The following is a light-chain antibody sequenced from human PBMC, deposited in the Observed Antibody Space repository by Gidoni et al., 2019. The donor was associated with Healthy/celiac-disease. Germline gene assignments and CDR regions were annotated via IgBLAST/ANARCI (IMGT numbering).Light chain of an antibody. J-gene: IGKJ2*01. CDR1: QSVSSY. V-gene: IGKV3-11*01. Sequence: IVLTQSTATLSLSPGARATLSCRASQSVSSYLAWYQQKPSQATRLLIYDAANKATGIPARFSGRGSGTYFTLSIISLEPEDFSVYYGQHRSYWLYTFVQGTKLEIK. CDR3: QHRSYWLYT. CDR2: DAA.